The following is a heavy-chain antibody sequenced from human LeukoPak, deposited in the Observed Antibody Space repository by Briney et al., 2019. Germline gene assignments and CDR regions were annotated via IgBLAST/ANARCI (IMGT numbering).Heavy chain of an antibody. CDR2: IYYSGST. D-gene: IGHD3-10*01. J-gene: IGHJ4*02. Sequence: SETLSLTCTVSGGSISSSSYYWGWIRQPPGKGLEWIGNIYYSGSTYYNASLKSRVTISVDTSKNQFSLKLSPVTATDTAVYYCARLPGGRPSFSDYWGQGTLVTVSS. CDR3: ARLPGGRPSFSDY. CDR1: GGSISSSSYY. V-gene: IGHV4-39*01.